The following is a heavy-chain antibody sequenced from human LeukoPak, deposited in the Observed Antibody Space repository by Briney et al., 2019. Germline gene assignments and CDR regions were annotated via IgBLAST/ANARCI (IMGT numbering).Heavy chain of an antibody. J-gene: IGHJ6*03. Sequence: SETLSLTCTVSGGSISSGSYYWSWIRQPAGKGLEWTGRIYTSGSTNYNPSLKSRVTISVDTSKNQFSLKLSSVTAADTAVYYCARSNRGWLRVWDYYYYMDVWGKGTTVTVSS. CDR3: ARSNRGWLRVWDYYYYMDV. CDR2: IYTSGST. CDR1: GGSISSGSYY. V-gene: IGHV4-61*02. D-gene: IGHD5-12*01.